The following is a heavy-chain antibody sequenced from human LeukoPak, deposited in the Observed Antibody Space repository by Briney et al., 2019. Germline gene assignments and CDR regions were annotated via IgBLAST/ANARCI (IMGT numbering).Heavy chain of an antibody. CDR1: GFSFSGYY. J-gene: IGHJ4*02. V-gene: IGHV3-11*04. D-gene: IGHD5-18*01. CDR2: ISSSASTI. Sequence: PGGSLRLSCAASGFSFSGYYMSWIRQAPGKGLEWVSYISSSASTIYYADSVKGRFTISRDNARNSLYLQLNSLRAEDTAVYYCARPGGGHSYGFDYWGQGTLVTVSS. CDR3: ARPGGGHSYGFDY.